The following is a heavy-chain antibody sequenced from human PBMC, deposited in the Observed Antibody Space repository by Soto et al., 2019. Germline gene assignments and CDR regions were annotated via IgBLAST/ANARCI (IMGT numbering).Heavy chain of an antibody. Sequence: SVNVSCKASGGTFSSYTISWVRQAPGQGLEWMGRIIPILGIANYAQKFQGRVTITADKSTSTAYMELSSLRSEDTAVYYCARESYSSSREDYYYYYYMDVWGKGTTVTVSS. V-gene: IGHV1-69*04. J-gene: IGHJ6*03. CDR2: IIPILGIA. D-gene: IGHD6-13*01. CDR3: ARESYSSSREDYYYYYYMDV. CDR1: GGTFSSYT.